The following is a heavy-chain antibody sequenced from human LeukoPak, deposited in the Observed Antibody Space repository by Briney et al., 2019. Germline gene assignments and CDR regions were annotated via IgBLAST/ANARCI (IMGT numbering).Heavy chain of an antibody. D-gene: IGHD3-22*01. J-gene: IGHJ3*02. Sequence: GGSLRLSCAASGFTFSNYAMSWVRQAPGKGLEWVSAISGSGGSTYYADSVKGRFTISRDNSKNTLYLQMNSLRAEDTAVYYCAKGTYYYDSSGYYSRPDIWGQGTMVTVSS. CDR2: ISGSGGST. CDR1: GFTFSNYA. V-gene: IGHV3-23*01. CDR3: AKGTYYYDSSGYYSRPDI.